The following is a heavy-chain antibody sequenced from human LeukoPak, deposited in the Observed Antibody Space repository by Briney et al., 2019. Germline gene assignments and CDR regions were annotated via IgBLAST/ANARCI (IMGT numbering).Heavy chain of an antibody. CDR1: GFTLDNYN. CDR3: ARFAEVYYYVDV. V-gene: IGHV3-21*01. CDR2: IRSYSSYI. J-gene: IGHJ6*03. D-gene: IGHD2-21*01. Sequence: PGGSLRLSCAASGFTLDNYNFNWVRQAPGKGLEWVASIRSYSSYIHYADSVKGRFTISRDDAKKSLHLQMDSLRAEDTAVYFCARFAEVYYYVDVWGTGTTVIVSS.